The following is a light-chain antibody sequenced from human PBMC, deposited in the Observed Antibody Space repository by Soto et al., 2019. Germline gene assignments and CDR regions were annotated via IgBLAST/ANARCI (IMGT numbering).Light chain of an antibody. Sequence: DIQMTQSPSSLSASVGDRVTITCRASQGIRNYLAWYQQKPGKVPKLLIYAASTLQSGVSSRFSGSGSGTDFTLTISSLQPEDVGTYYCQKYNSVPPLWTFGQGTKVEIK. J-gene: IGKJ1*01. CDR2: AAS. CDR3: QKYNSVPPLWT. V-gene: IGKV1-27*01. CDR1: QGIRNY.